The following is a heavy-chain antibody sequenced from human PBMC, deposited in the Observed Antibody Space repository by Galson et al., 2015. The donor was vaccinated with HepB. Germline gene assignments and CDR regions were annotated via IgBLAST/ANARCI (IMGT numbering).Heavy chain of an antibody. CDR2: MWYDESNK. J-gene: IGHJ6*02. Sequence: SLRLSCAASGFIFSSYAMHWVRQAPGKGLEWVSIMWYDESNKYYADSVKGRFSISRDNSKNTLYLQMNSLRAEDTAVYFCAKNDCTGDCTHYYYYGMDVWGQGTTVTVSS. V-gene: IGHV3-33*06. CDR1: GFIFSSYA. D-gene: IGHD2-8*02. CDR3: AKNDCTGDCTHYYYYGMDV.